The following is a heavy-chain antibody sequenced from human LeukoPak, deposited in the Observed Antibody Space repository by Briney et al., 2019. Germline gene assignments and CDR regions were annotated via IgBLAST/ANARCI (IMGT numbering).Heavy chain of an antibody. CDR1: GYTFTSYG. CDR2: ISAYNGNT. D-gene: IGHD3-16*01. J-gene: IGHJ4*02. Sequence: ASVKVSCKASGYTFTSYGISWVRQAPGQGLEWMGWISAYNGNTNYAQKLQGRVTMTTDPSTSTAYMELRSLRSDDTALDYCARDLDVVEYYDYGWGSYSNPIRGGYWGQGTLVTVSS. CDR3: ARDLDVVEYYDYGWGSYSNPIRGGY. V-gene: IGHV1-18*01.